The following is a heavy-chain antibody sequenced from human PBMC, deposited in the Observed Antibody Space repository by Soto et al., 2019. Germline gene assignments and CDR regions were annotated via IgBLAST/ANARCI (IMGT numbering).Heavy chain of an antibody. J-gene: IGHJ4*02. CDR2: IWYDGSNK. V-gene: IGHV3-33*01. Sequence: QVQLVESGGGVVQPGRSLRLSCAASGFTFSSYGMHWVRQAPGKGLEWVAVIWYDGSNKYYADSVKGRFTISRDNSKNTLYLQMNSLRAEDTAVYYCARSYYDDSSGYPPEFDYWGQGTLVTVSS. CDR3: ARSYYDDSSGYPPEFDY. CDR1: GFTFSSYG. D-gene: IGHD3-22*01.